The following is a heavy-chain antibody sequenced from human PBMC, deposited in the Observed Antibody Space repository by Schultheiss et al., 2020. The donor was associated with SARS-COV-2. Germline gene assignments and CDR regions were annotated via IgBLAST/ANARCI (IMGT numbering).Heavy chain of an antibody. CDR3: ASAGLKYYYYGMDV. J-gene: IGHJ6*02. V-gene: IGHV3-48*03. Sequence: GGSLRLSCAASGFTFSSSAMHWVRQAPGKGLEWVSYISSSGSTIYYADSVKGRFTISRDNAKNSLYLQMNNLRVEDTAVYYCASAGLKYYYYGMDVWGQGTTVTVSS. D-gene: IGHD3/OR15-3a*01. CDR1: GFTFSSSA. CDR2: ISSSGSTI.